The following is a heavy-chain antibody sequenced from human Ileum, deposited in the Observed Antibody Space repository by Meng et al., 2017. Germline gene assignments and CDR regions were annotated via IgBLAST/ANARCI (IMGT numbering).Heavy chain of an antibody. V-gene: IGHV3-23*01. Sequence: GESLKIPCAASGFNFSSHAMNWVRQAPGKGLELVPGISGSGINTVYADSVRGRFTIARDNSKNTLDLHMNNLRAEDTAIYYCARRLWAPPGTGGPFDFWGQGTPVTVSS. CDR2: ISGSGINT. J-gene: IGHJ4*02. CDR1: GFNFSSHA. CDR3: ARRLWAPPGTGGPFDF. D-gene: IGHD6-13*01.